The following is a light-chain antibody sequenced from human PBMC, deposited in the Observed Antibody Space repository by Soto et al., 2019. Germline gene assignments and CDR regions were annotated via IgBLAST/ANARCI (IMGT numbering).Light chain of an antibody. CDR3: LEYNSDSGLT. Sequence: DIQMTQSPSTLSASVGDRVTITCRASQSMSSWLAWYQQKPGKAPKLLIYTASNLKSGVPSRFSGSGSGTEFTLTISSLQPDDFATYYCLEYNSDSGLTFGGGTKVEIK. V-gene: IGKV1-5*03. CDR1: QSMSSW. CDR2: TAS. J-gene: IGKJ4*01.